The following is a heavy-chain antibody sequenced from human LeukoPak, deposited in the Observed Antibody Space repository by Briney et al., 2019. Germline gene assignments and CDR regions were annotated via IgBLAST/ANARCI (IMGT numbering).Heavy chain of an antibody. J-gene: IGHJ3*02. CDR2: IYTSGST. CDR3: ARDRNDAFDI. Sequence: SETLSLTCTVSGGSISSSSYYWGWIRQPPGKGLEWIGRIYTSGSTNYDPSLKSRVTMSVDTSKNQFSLKLSSVTAADTAVYYCARDRNDAFDIWGQGTMVTVSS. CDR1: GGSISSSSYY. V-gene: IGHV4-39*07.